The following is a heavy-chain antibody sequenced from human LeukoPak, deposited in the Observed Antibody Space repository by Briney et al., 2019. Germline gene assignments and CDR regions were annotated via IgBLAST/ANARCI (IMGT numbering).Heavy chain of an antibody. J-gene: IGHJ4*02. D-gene: IGHD6-13*01. Sequence: GGSLRLSCAASGFTFSTYAMSWVRQAAGKGLEWVSLISGSGGGTYYADSVKGRFTISRDNSKNTLYLQLNSLRAEDTAVYYCAKDGDSSSRGPNFDYWGQGTLVTVSS. V-gene: IGHV3-23*01. CDR2: ISGSGGGT. CDR3: AKDGDSSSRGPNFDY. CDR1: GFTFSTYA.